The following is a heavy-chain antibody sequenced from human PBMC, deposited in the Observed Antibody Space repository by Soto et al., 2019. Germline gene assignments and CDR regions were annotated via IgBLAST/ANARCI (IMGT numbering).Heavy chain of an antibody. CDR2: IYYSGSP. Sequence: SETLSLTCTVSGGSISTYYWSWIRQPPGKGLEWIGCIYYSGSPNYNPALKSRVTISVDTSKNQFSLYLSSVTAADTAVYYCARKGAYYYMDVWGKGTTVTVSS. J-gene: IGHJ6*03. V-gene: IGHV4-59*08. CDR1: GGSISTYY. CDR3: ARKGAYYYMDV. D-gene: IGHD3-16*01.